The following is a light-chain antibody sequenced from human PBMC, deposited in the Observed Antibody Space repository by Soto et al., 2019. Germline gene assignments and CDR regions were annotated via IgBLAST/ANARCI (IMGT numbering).Light chain of an antibody. CDR1: SSDIGSYNL. CDR3: CSYAGSS. CDR2: EGS. V-gene: IGLV2-23*01. Sequence: QSALTQPASVSGSPGQSITIPCTGISSDIGSYNLVSWYQQHPGKAPKLMIYEGSKRPSGVSNRFSGSKSGNTASLTISGLQAEDEADYYCCSYAGSSFGGGTKLTVL. J-gene: IGLJ2*01.